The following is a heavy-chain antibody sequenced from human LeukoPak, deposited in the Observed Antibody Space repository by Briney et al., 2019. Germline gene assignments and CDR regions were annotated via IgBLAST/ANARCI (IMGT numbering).Heavy chain of an antibody. V-gene: IGHV4-59*01. CDR1: GGSISSYY. CDR3: ARLLKSSGYRFDY. D-gene: IGHD3-22*01. CDR2: IYYSGST. Sequence: PSETLSLTCTVSGGSISSYYWSWIRQPPGKGLEWIGYIYYSGSTNYNPSLKSRVTISVDTSKNQFSLKLSSVTAADTAVYYCARLLKSSGYRFDYWGQGTLVTVSS. J-gene: IGHJ4*02.